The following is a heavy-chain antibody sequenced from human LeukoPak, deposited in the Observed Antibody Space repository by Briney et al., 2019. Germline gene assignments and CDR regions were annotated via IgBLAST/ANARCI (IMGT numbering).Heavy chain of an antibody. Sequence: SETLSLTCTVSGGSISSNYWSWIRQPPGKGLEWIGYIYYTGSTNYSPSLKSRVTMSVDTSKNQFSLKLRSVTAADTAVYYCARRRSSSGYYYYYMDVWGKGTTVIVSS. CDR1: GGSISSNY. D-gene: IGHD6-6*01. CDR3: ARRRSSSGYYYYYMDV. J-gene: IGHJ6*03. V-gene: IGHV4-59*01. CDR2: IYYTGST.